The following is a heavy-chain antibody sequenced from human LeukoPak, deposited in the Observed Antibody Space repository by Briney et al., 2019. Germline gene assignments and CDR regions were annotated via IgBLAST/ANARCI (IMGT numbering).Heavy chain of an antibody. CDR3: ARDFILAVAGPGY. Sequence: GASVKVSCKASGYTFTSYYIHWVRQAPGQGLEWMGIINPSGNSTNYAQKFQGRVTMTRDMSTSTVYMELSSLRSEDTAIYYCARDFILAVAGPGYWGQGTLVTVSS. D-gene: IGHD6-19*01. CDR2: INPSGNST. CDR1: GYTFTSYY. J-gene: IGHJ4*02. V-gene: IGHV1-46*01.